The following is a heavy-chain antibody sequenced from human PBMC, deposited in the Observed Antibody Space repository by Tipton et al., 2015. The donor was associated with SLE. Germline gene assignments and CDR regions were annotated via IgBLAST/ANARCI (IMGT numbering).Heavy chain of an antibody. CDR1: SGPFSGNH. CDR2: INHSGTT. Sequence: TLPLTCSVYSGPFSGNHWTWIRQPPGKGLEWIGEINHSGTTNYNPSLKSRVTISVDTSKNQFSLNLSSVTAADTAVYYCARPEGASITDAFDIWGQGTMVTVSS. D-gene: IGHD3-10*01. CDR3: ARPEGASITDAFDI. V-gene: IGHV4-34*01. J-gene: IGHJ3*02.